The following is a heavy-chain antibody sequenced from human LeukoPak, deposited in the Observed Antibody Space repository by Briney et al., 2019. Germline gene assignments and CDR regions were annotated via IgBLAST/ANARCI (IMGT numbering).Heavy chain of an antibody. CDR2: INPNSGET. CDR3: ARVGDYYDYVWGSYRSTILFDY. J-gene: IGHJ4*02. D-gene: IGHD3-16*02. V-gene: IGHV1-2*02. CDR1: GYTFTGYY. Sequence: ASVNVSCKASGYTFTGYYMHWVRQAPGQGLEWMGWINPNSGETNYAQKFQGRVTMTRDTSIGTAYMELSRLRSDDTAVYYCARVGDYYDYVWGSYRSTILFDYWGQGTLVTVSS.